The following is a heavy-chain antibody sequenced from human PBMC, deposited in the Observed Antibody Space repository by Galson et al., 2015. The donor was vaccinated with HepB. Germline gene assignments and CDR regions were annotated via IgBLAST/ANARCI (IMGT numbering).Heavy chain of an antibody. J-gene: IGHJ6*02. Sequence: SLRLSCAASGFTFSSYGMHWVRQAPGKGLEWVAVISYDGSNKYYADSVKGRFTISRDSSKNTLYLQMNSLRAEDTAVYYCAKGSYGSTHMDVWGQGTTVTVSS. CDR1: GFTFSSYG. V-gene: IGHV3-30*18. D-gene: IGHD2-2*01. CDR2: ISYDGSNK. CDR3: AKGSYGSTHMDV.